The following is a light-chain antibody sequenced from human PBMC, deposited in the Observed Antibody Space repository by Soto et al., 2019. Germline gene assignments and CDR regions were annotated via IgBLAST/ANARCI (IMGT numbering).Light chain of an antibody. Sequence: EVVLTQSPATLTLSPGERATLSCRASQSISITLAWYQQKPGQAPRLLIYDVSNRATGIPARFSGIGSGTDFTLTISSLEPEDFAVYYCQDRSGLITFGGGTKVEIK. V-gene: IGKV3-11*01. CDR1: QSISIT. CDR3: QDRSGLIT. J-gene: IGKJ4*01. CDR2: DVS.